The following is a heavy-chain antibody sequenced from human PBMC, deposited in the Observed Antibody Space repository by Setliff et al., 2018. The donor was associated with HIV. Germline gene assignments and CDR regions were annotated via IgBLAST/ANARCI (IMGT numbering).Heavy chain of an antibody. CDR1: TNTFLNYC. D-gene: IGHD2-8*02. CDR2: ISVHNDNS. J-gene: IGHJ4*02. V-gene: IGHV1-18*01. CDR3: ARDVGYCTATSCQTVFDY. Sequence: GASVKVSCKASTNTFLNYCISWVRQAPGQGLEWMGWISVHNDNSNYAQRFRDRVTMTTDIPTSTAYMELRGLRSDDTAVYYCARDVGYCTATSCQTVFDYWGQGTLVTVSS.